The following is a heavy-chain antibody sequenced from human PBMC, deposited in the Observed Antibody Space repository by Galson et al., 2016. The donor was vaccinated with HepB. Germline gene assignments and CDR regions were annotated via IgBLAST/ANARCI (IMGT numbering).Heavy chain of an antibody. Sequence: SVKVSCKASGGTFSSYAISWVRQAPGQGLEWMGGIIPILGIANYAQKFQGRVTITADKSTSTAYMELSSLRSEDTAVYYCARFRGIVVVNYYYVMDVWGQGTTVTVSS. V-gene: IGHV1-69*10. CDR1: GGTFSSYA. CDR2: IIPILGIA. CDR3: ARFRGIVVVNYYYVMDV. D-gene: IGHD3-22*01. J-gene: IGHJ6*02.